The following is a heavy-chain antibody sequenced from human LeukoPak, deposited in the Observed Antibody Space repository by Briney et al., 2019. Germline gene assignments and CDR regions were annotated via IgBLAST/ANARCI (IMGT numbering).Heavy chain of an antibody. V-gene: IGHV3-73*01. CDR2: IIGKANDYAT. CDR1: AFTFSDST. D-gene: IGHD4-17*01. CDR3: AKGTLNGDYDYYYYMDV. Sequence: GSLRLSCAASAFTFSDSTIHWVRQASGKGLEWVGRIIGKANDYATGYSASVKGRFTISRDDSKNTAYLQMNSLRAEDTAVYYCAKGTLNGDYDYYYYMDVWGKGTTVTVSS. J-gene: IGHJ6*03.